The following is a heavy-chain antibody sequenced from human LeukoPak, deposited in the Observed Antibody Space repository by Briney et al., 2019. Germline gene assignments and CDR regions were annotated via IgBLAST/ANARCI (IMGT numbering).Heavy chain of an antibody. D-gene: IGHD3-10*01. CDR3: ARTRRNTYYYGSGSGYFDY. CDR1: GFTFSSYW. CDR2: IKQDGSEK. J-gene: IGHJ4*02. Sequence: GGSLRLSCAASGFTFSSYWMSWVRQAPGKGLEWVANIKQDGSEKYYVDSVKGRFTISRDNAKNSLYLQMNSLRAEDTAVYYCARTRRNTYYYGSGSGYFDYWGQGTLVTVSS. V-gene: IGHV3-7*01.